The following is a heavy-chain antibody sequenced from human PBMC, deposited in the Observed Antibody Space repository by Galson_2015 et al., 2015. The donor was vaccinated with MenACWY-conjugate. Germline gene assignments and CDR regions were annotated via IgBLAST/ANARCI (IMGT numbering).Heavy chain of an antibody. CDR1: GYSFTNYW. CDR2: INPVDSNI. CDR3: ARHPPGGRGMDV. Sequence: QSGAEVKKPGESLKISCQGSGYSFTNYWIAWVRQMPGKDLEWVGLINPVDSNIRYSPSFQGQVTISADESISTAYLQWSSLKASDTAMYYCARHPPGGRGMDVWGRGTTVTVSS. V-gene: IGHV5-51*01. J-gene: IGHJ6*02. D-gene: IGHD1-26*01.